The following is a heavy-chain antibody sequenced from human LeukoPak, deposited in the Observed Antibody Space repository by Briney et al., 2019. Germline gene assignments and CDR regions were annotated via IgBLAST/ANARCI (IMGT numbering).Heavy chain of an antibody. J-gene: IGHJ4*02. D-gene: IGHD6-13*01. CDR2: IKEDGNEK. V-gene: IGHV3-7*03. CDR3: AKDRGYSSSWYRGFDY. CDR1: GLTFSRYW. Sequence: GGSLRLSCAASGLTFSRYWMSWVRQAPGKGLEWVANIKEDGNEKYYVDSVKGRFTISRDNSKNTLYLQMNSLRAEDTAVYYCAKDRGYSSSWYRGFDYWGQGTLVTVSS.